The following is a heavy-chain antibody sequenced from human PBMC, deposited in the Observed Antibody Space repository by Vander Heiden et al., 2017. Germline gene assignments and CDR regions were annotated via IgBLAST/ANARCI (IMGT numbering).Heavy chain of an antibody. D-gene: IGHD4-17*01. Sequence: QVQLVESGGGLVKPGGSLSLAGGASVVTFIDYNMSWIRQAPGKGLDWVSYISSSGSTIYSADSVKGRFTISRDNAKNSLYLQMNSLRAEDTAVYYCARSLTTVTTGGIYWGQGTLVTVSS. CDR1: VVTFIDYN. CDR2: ISSSGSTI. J-gene: IGHJ4*02. CDR3: ARSLTTVTTGGIY. V-gene: IGHV3-11*01.